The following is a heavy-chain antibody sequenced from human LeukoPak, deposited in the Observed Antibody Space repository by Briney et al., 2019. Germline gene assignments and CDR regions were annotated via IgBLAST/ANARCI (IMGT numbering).Heavy chain of an antibody. CDR1: GFTVSSNY. CDR2: ISSSSSYI. D-gene: IGHD3-10*01. Sequence: GGSLRLSCAASGFTVSSNYMSWVRQAPGKGLEWVSSISSSSSYIYYADSVKGRFTISRDNAKNSLYLQMNSLRAEDTAVYYCARDCVVRGVSPQFYGMDVWGQGTTVTVSS. J-gene: IGHJ6*02. V-gene: IGHV3-21*01. CDR3: ARDCVVRGVSPQFYGMDV.